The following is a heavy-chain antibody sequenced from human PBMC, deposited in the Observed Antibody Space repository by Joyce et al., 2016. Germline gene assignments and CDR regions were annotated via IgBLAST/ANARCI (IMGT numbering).Heavy chain of an antibody. CDR3: ARAYGSGSYSYYYGMDV. V-gene: IGHV4-30-2*01. D-gene: IGHD3-10*01. CDR1: GGSVSSGGYS. J-gene: IGHJ6*02. CDR2: IYHSGST. Sequence: QMQLQESGPGLVKPSQTLSLTCAVSGGSVSSGGYSWTWIRQPPGKGLEWIGHIYHSGSTYYNPSLQSRVTMSVDRSKNQFSLKVRSVTAADTAVYYCARAYGSGSYSYYYGMDVWGQGTTVTVSS.